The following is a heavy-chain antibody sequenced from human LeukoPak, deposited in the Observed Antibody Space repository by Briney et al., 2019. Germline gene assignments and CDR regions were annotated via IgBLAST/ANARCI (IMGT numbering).Heavy chain of an antibody. V-gene: IGHV4-39*01. J-gene: IGHJ4*02. CDR3: ASLDYYDSSGPRISLDY. CDR1: GGSISSSSYY. D-gene: IGHD3-22*01. Sequence: SETLSLTCTVSGGSISSSSYYWGWIRQPPGKGLEWIGSIYYSGSTYYNPSLKSRFTISVDTSKNQFSLKLSSVTAADTAVYYCASLDYYDSSGPRISLDYWGQGTLVTVSS. CDR2: IYYSGST.